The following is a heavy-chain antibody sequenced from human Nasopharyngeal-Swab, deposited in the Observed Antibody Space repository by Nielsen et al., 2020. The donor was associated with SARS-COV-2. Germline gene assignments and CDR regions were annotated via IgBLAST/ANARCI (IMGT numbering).Heavy chain of an antibody. CDR1: GFRFSQYW. J-gene: IGHJ4*02. Sequence: GESLKISCAAAGFRFSQYWVSWFRQAPGKGLEWVANIKEDGSEKNYGDSVKGRFTISRDNAKSSLYLQMNSLRAEDTAIYYCARNLLTFVALDYWGQGTLVTASS. CDR2: IKEDGSEK. V-gene: IGHV3-7*05. CDR3: ARNLLTFVALDY. D-gene: IGHD3-3*02.